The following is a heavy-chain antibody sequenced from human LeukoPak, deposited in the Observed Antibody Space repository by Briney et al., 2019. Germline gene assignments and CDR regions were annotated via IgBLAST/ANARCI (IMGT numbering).Heavy chain of an antibody. Sequence: SETLSLTCAVSGGSISSISWWSWVRQPPGKGLEWIGEIYHSGSTNYNPSLKSRVTMSVDTSKNQFFLKLNSVTAADTAVYYCARGGYCSTTSCYPRDAFDIWGQGTVVIVFS. D-gene: IGHD2-2*01. J-gene: IGHJ3*02. CDR2: IYHSGST. V-gene: IGHV4-4*02. CDR1: GGSISSISW. CDR3: ARGGYCSTTSCYPRDAFDI.